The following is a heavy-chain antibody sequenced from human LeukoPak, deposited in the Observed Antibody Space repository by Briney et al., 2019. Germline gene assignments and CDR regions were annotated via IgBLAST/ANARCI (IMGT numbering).Heavy chain of an antibody. V-gene: IGHV4-39*07. D-gene: IGHD6-19*01. CDR1: GGSISSSSYY. J-gene: IGHJ4*02. CDR3: ARVAGNSGHFDY. CDR2: IYYSGST. Sequence: SETLSLTCTVSGGSISSSSYYWGWIRQPPGKGLEWIGSIYYSGSTYYNPSLKSRVTISVDTSKNQFSLKLSSVTAADTAVYYCARVAGNSGHFDYWGQGTLVTVSS.